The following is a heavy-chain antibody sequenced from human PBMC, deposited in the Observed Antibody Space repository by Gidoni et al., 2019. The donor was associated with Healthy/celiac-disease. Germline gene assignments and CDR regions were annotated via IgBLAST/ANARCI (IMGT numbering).Heavy chain of an antibody. D-gene: IGHD4-17*01. CDR3: TTDLRNGDYQRNYGHMDV. CDR1: GFTFCTAW. V-gene: IGHV3-15*01. Sequence: EVQLVESGGGLVKPGRSLRLFCAASGFTFCTAWLSWVRQAPGKGLECVGRIKSKTDGGTTDYAAPVKGRFTISRDDSKNTLYLQMNSLKTEDTAVYYCTTDLRNGDYQRNYGHMDVWGQGTTVTVSS. CDR2: IKSKTDGGTT. J-gene: IGHJ6*02.